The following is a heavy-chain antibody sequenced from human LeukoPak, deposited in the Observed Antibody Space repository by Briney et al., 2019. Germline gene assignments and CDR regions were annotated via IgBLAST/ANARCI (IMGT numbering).Heavy chain of an antibody. V-gene: IGHV3-74*01. J-gene: IGHJ4*02. CDR2: INTDGSST. CDR1: GFTFSSYS. Sequence: GGSLRLSCAASGFTFSSYSMNWVRQAPGKGLVWVSRINTDGSSTSYADSVKGRFTISRDNAKNTLYLQMNSLRAEDTAVYYCAREGYSSSLGFDYWGQGTLVTVSS. D-gene: IGHD6-6*01. CDR3: AREGYSSSLGFDY.